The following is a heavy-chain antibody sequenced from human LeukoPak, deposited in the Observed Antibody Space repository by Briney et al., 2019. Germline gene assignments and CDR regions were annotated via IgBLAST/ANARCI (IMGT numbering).Heavy chain of an antibody. V-gene: IGHV4-34*01. D-gene: IGHD6-13*01. CDR3: ARSVFEGYWYGMDV. J-gene: IGHJ6*02. CDR1: GGSFSGYY. Sequence: SETLSLTCAVYGGSFSGYYWSWIRQPPGKGLEWIGEINHSGSTNYNPSLKSRVTISVDTSKNQFSLKLSSVTAADTAVYYCARSVFEGYWYGMDVWGQGTTVTVSS. CDR2: INHSGST.